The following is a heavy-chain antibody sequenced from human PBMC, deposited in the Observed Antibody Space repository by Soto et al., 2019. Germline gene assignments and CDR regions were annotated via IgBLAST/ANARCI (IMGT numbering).Heavy chain of an antibody. J-gene: IGHJ6*02. V-gene: IGHV4-59*01. CDR3: ARDQLTLVRGAIYYYYGMDV. Sequence: SETLSLTCTASGASISSFYWSWIRQPPGKGLEWIGYIYYSGSTNYNPSLKSRGTISVDTSKNHFSLKLTSVTAADTAVYYCARDQLTLVRGAIYYYYGMDVWGQGTTVTVSS. D-gene: IGHD3-10*01. CDR2: IYYSGST. CDR1: GASISSFY.